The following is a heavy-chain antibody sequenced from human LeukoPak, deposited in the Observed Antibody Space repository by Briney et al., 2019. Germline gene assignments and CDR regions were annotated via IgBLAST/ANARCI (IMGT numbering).Heavy chain of an antibody. D-gene: IGHD3-22*01. J-gene: IGHJ5*02. Sequence: KGLXGVGGIYSSGRTNYNASLKSRGTISVDTSKKQCSLKLSSVTAADTAVYYCARPYYDSSGYWFDPWGQGTLVTVSS. CDR2: IYSSGRT. V-gene: IGHV4-4*07. CDR3: ARPYYDSSGYWFDP.